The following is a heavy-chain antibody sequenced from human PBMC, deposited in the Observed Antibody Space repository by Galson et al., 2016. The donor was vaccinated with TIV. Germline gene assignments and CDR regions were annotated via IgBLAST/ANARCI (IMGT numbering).Heavy chain of an antibody. Sequence: SLRLSCAASGFTFSSFGMHWVRQAPGKGLECVAVISDDENNRFYAASVKGRFTISRDNSRNTLYLQMNSLRVEDTAVYYCTKDADATSMIVVAASWGQGALVTVTS. J-gene: IGHJ5*02. D-gene: IGHD3-22*01. V-gene: IGHV3-30*18. CDR1: GFTFSSFG. CDR2: ISDDENNR. CDR3: TKDADATSMIVVAAS.